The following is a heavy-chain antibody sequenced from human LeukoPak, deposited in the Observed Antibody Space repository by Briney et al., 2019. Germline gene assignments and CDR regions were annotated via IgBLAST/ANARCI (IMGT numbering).Heavy chain of an antibody. D-gene: IGHD4/OR15-4a*01. Sequence: GGSLRLSCAASGFTFSSYSMNWVRQAPGKGLEWVSYISSSSSTIYYADSVKGRFTISRDNAKNSLYLQMNSLRAEDTAVYYCARQWSYGTPYYFDSWGQGTLVTVSS. CDR3: ARQWSYGTPYYFDS. CDR1: GFTFSSYS. V-gene: IGHV3-48*04. J-gene: IGHJ4*02. CDR2: ISSSSSTI.